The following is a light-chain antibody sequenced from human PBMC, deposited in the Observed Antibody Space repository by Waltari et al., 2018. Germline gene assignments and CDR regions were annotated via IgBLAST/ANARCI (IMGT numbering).Light chain of an antibody. V-gene: IGKV2-28*01. CDR3: MQALQTPLT. J-gene: IGKJ4*01. CDR2: LGS. CDR1: QSLLHSIGYNY. Sequence: DIVMTQSPLSLPVTPGEPASIPCRPSQSLLHSIGYNYLDWYLQKPGQSPQLLIYLGSNRASGVPDRFSGSGSGTDFTLKISRVEAEDVGVYYCMQALQTPLTFGGGTKVEIK.